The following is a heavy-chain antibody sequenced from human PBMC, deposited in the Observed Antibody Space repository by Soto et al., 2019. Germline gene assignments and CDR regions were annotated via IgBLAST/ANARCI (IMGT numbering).Heavy chain of an antibody. CDR1: GYTFTSYG. CDR3: ARDRVHQADPEDYGDYESWYFDY. CDR2: ISAYNGNT. D-gene: IGHD4-17*01. Sequence: QVQLVQSGAEVKKPGASVKVSCKASGYTFTSYGISWVRQAPGQGLEWMGWISAYNGNTNYAQKLQGRVTMTTDTSTSTADMELRSLRSDDTAVYYCARDRVHQADPEDYGDYESWYFDYWGQGTLVTVSS. V-gene: IGHV1-18*01. J-gene: IGHJ4*02.